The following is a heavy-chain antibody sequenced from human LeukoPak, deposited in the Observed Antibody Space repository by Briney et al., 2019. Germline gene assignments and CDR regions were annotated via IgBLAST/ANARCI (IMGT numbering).Heavy chain of an antibody. CDR1: GYIFSSYG. D-gene: IGHD4/OR15-4a*01. Sequence: ASVKVSCKTSGYIFSSYGISWVRQAPGQGLEWMGWSSANNGNTNYAQKLQGRVTMTKDTSTNTAYMELRSLRVADTAVYYCVRENGIADDKATMAKFSKTQVKYYYYMDVWGKGTTVTVSS. CDR2: SSANNGNT. J-gene: IGHJ6*03. V-gene: IGHV1-18*01. CDR3: VRENGIADDKATMAKFSKTQVKYYYYMDV.